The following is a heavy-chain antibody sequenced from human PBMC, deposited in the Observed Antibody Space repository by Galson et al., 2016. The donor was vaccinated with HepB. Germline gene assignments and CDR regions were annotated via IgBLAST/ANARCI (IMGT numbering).Heavy chain of an antibody. V-gene: IGHV3-33*01. CDR2: IWSDGRNQ. CDR3: VRGQSLWYNYDL. D-gene: IGHD1-20*01. CDR1: GFTFSNYA. J-gene: IGHJ2*01. Sequence: SLRLSCAASGFTFSNYAMHWVRQTPGKGLEWVAVIWSDGRNQFYADSVKGRFTISRDSSKNTLFLQMNSLRVEDTAVYFCVRGQSLWYNYDLWGRGTLVTVSS.